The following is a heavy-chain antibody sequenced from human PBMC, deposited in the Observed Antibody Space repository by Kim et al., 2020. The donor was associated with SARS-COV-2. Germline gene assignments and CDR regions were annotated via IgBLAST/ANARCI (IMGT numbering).Heavy chain of an antibody. Sequence: GGSLRLSCTASGFTFSTSDMHWVRQATGKGLEWVSTITTAGDTYYAGSVKGRFTISRENAKNSFYLQMNSLRAGDTAVYYCSRGPSVADTFALWYFDLWGRGTLVTVSS. V-gene: IGHV3-13*01. CDR2: ITTAGDT. CDR3: SRGPSVADTFALWYFDL. J-gene: IGHJ2*01. D-gene: IGHD6-19*01. CDR1: GFTFSTSD.